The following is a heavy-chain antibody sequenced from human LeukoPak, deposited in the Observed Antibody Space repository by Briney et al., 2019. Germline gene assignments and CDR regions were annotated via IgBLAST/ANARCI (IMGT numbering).Heavy chain of an antibody. CDR3: ARERIWTGYYTGPVVDFADY. D-gene: IGHD3/OR15-3a*01. J-gene: IGHJ4*02. V-gene: IGHV1-2*02. CDR1: GYTSTGYY. Sequence: ASVKVSCKASGYTSTGYYMHWVRQAPGQGLEWMGWINPNSGGTNYAQKFQGRVTMTRDTSISTAYMELSRLRSDDTAVYYCARERIWTGYYTGPVVDFADYWGQGTLVTVSS. CDR2: INPNSGGT.